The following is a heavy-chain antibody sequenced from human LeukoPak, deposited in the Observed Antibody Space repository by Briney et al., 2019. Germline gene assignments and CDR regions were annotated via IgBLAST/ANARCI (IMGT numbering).Heavy chain of an antibody. CDR2: IYYSGST. V-gene: IGHV4-39*01. Sequence: SETLSLTCTVSGGSISSSSYYWGWIRQSPGKGLEWIGSIYYSGSTYYNPSLKSRVTISVDSSKNQFSLKLSSVTAADTAVYYCAKHNGVGATYYFDYWGQGTLVTVSS. J-gene: IGHJ4*02. CDR1: GGSISSSSYY. CDR3: AKHNGVGATYYFDY. D-gene: IGHD1-26*01.